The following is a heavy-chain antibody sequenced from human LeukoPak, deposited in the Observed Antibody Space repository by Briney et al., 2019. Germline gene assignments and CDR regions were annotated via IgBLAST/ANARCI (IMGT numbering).Heavy chain of an antibody. V-gene: IGHV3-30-3*01. Sequence: GGSLRLSCAASGFTFSSYAMLWVRQAPGKGLEWVAVISYDGSNKYYADSVKGRFTISRDNSKNTLYLQMNSLRAEDTAVYYCARDGGSGWYVVYYFDYWGQGTLVTVSS. CDR3: ARDGGSGWYVVYYFDY. CDR2: ISYDGSNK. J-gene: IGHJ4*02. CDR1: GFTFSSYA. D-gene: IGHD6-19*01.